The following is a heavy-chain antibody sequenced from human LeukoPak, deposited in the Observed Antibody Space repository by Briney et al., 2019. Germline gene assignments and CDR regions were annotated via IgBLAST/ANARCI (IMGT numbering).Heavy chain of an antibody. CDR2: IYYSGST. J-gene: IGHJ3*02. CDR3: ARDPAWFGELVGAFDI. CDR1: GGSISSSSYY. V-gene: IGHV4-39*07. Sequence: PSETLSLTCTVSGGSISSSSYYWGWIRQPPGKGLEWIGSIYYSGSTYYNPSLKSRVTISVDTSKNQFSLKLSSVTAAATAVYYCARDPAWFGELVGAFDIWGQGTMVTVSS. D-gene: IGHD3-10*01.